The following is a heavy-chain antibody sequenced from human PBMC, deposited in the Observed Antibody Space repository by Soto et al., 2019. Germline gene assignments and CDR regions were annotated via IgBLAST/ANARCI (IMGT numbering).Heavy chain of an antibody. Sequence: GGSLRLSCAASGFTFSSYAMHWVRQAPGKGLEWVAVISYDGSNKYYADSVKGRFTISRDNSKNTLYLQMNSLRAEDTAVYYCARDSLFRTQVEWLFGYWGQGTLVNVSS. CDR2: ISYDGSNK. CDR3: ARDSLFRTQVEWLFGY. D-gene: IGHD3-3*01. V-gene: IGHV3-30-3*01. CDR1: GFTFSSYA. J-gene: IGHJ4*02.